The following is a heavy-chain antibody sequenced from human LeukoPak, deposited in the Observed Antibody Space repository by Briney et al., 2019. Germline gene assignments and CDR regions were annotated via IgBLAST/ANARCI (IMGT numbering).Heavy chain of an antibody. CDR3: ARVIAVAGIFAFDI. CDR2: MNPNSGNT. Sequence: GASVKVSCKASGYTFTSYDINWVRQATGQGLEWMGRMNPNSGNTGYPQKFQGRVTMTTDTSTSTAYMELRSLRSDDTAVYYCARVIAVAGIFAFDIWGQGTMVTVSS. CDR1: GYTFTSYD. D-gene: IGHD6-19*01. J-gene: IGHJ3*02. V-gene: IGHV1-8*01.